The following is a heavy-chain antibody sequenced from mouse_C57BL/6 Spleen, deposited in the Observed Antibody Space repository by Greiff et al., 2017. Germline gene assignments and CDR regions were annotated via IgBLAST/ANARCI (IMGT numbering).Heavy chain of an antibody. D-gene: IGHD1-1*01. V-gene: IGHV1-52*01. CDR3: ARYPLRGNYAMDY. CDR1: GYTFTSYW. CDR2: IDPSDSDT. J-gene: IGHJ4*01. Sequence: QVQLQQPGAELVRPGSSVKLSCKASGYTFTSYWMHWVKQRPIQGLEWIGNIDPSDSDTHYNQKFKDKATLTVDKSSSTAYMQLSSLTSEDSAVYYCARYPLRGNYAMDYWGQGTSVTVSS.